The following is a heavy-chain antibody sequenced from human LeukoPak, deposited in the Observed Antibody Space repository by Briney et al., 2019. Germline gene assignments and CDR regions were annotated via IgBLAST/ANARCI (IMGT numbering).Heavy chain of an antibody. CDR1: GFTLSDYW. D-gene: IGHD6-13*01. V-gene: IGHV3-7*01. Sequence: RPGGSLRLSCAGSGFTLSDYWMSWVRQAPGKGLEWVANIKQDGSEKYYVDSVEGRFTISRDNAKNSLYLQMNSLRVEDTAVYYCARVHRESSSWAHWGQGTLVTVSS. CDR3: ARVHRESSSWAH. J-gene: IGHJ4*02. CDR2: IKQDGSEK.